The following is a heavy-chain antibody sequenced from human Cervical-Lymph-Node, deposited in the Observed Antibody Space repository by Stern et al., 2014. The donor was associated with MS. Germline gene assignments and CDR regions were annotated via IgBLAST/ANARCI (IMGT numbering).Heavy chain of an antibody. CDR2: INPNSGST. V-gene: IGHV1-2*02. Sequence: QVQLVESGAEVKKPGASVNVSCKASGYTFSDYYIHWVPQAPGQGLAWMGWINPNSGSTNYAQNFQGSVAMTRDTAISPAYMELSSLRSDDAAVYYCARKHNWNFYYYYGMDVWGQGTTVTVSS. J-gene: IGHJ6*02. CDR1: GYTFSDYY. CDR3: ARKHNWNFYYYYGMDV. D-gene: IGHD1-7*01.